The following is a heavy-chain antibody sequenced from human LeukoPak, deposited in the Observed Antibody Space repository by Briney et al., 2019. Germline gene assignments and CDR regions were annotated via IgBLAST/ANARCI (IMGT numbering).Heavy chain of an antibody. D-gene: IGHD6-13*01. Sequence: GGSLRLSCAASGFTFSSYGMHWVRQAPGKGLEWVAVIWYDGSNKYYADSVKGRFTISRDNSKNTLYLQMNSLRAEDTAVYYCAREQLDALYFQHWGQGTLVTVSS. CDR1: GFTFSSYG. CDR2: IWYDGSNK. J-gene: IGHJ1*01. V-gene: IGHV3-33*01. CDR3: AREQLDALYFQH.